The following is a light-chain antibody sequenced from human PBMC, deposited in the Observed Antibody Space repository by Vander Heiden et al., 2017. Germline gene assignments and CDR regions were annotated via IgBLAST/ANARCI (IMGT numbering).Light chain of an antibody. J-gene: IGKJ1*01. CDR3: WQALQTPST. V-gene: IGKV2-28*01. CDR1: QILLHSNGYNY. CDR2: LGS. Sequence: DRVMTQAQLSLPVTPGEPASISCRSSQILLHSNGYNYLGWYLQKPGQSPQLPLYLGSNRASGVPDQFHGHGSGTDFTLKIRRVKAEDVGVFFFWQALQTPSTFGQGTKVEIK.